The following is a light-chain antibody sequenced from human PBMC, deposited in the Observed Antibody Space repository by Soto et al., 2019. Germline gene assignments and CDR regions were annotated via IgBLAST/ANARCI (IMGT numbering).Light chain of an antibody. CDR1: QGIGNY. V-gene: IGKV1-27*01. Sequence: DIQMTQSPSSLSASLGDRVTITCRASQGIGNYLAWYQQKPGKVPKLLIYAASTLQTGVQSRFSGSGSGTVFTLTIRSLQPEDVATYYCQKYNSAPNTFGRGTRLEIK. CDR3: QKYNSAPNT. J-gene: IGKJ2*01. CDR2: AAS.